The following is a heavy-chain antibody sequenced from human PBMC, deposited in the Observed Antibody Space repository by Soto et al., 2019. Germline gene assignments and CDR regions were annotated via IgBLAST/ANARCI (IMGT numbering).Heavy chain of an antibody. J-gene: IGHJ5*02. CDR2: IYYSGST. V-gene: IGHV4-39*01. Sequence: SETLSLTCTVSGGSISSSSYYWGWIRQPPGKGLEWIGSIYYSGSTYYNPSLKSRVTISVDTSKNQFSLKLSSVTAADTAVYYCAGRWLSPNYNWFDPWGQGTLVTVSS. CDR3: AGRWLSPNYNWFDP. CDR1: GGSISSSSYY. D-gene: IGHD5-12*01.